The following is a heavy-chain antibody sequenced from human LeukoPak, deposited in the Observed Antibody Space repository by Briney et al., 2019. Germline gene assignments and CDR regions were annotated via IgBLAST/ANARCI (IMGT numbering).Heavy chain of an antibody. CDR1: GFTFSSYG. CDR2: ISYDGSNK. Sequence: GGSLRLSCAASGFTFSSYGMHGVRQAPGKGLEGGAVISYDGSNKYYADSVKGRFTISRDNSKHTLYLQMNSLRAEDTAVYYCAGGDYSNLGYWGQGTLVTVSS. J-gene: IGHJ4*02. CDR3: AGGDYSNLGY. D-gene: IGHD4-11*01. V-gene: IGHV3-30*03.